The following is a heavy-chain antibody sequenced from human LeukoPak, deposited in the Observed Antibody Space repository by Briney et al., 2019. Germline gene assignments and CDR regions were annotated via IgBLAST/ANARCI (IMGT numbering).Heavy chain of an antibody. CDR2: ISYSGST. J-gene: IGHJ4*02. V-gene: IGHV4-39*07. CDR1: GGSISSSSYY. Sequence: PSETLSLTCTVSGGSISSSSYYWGWIRQPPGKGLEWIGSISYSGSTYYNPSLRSRVTISLDTSKNQFSLNLSSVTAADTAVYYCARVTQQWSHYYFDYWGQGTLVTVSS. D-gene: IGHD5-18*01. CDR3: ARVTQQWSHYYFDY.